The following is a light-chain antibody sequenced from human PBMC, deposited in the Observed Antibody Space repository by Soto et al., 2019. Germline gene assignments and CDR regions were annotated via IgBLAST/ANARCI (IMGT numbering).Light chain of an antibody. CDR2: GNN. J-gene: IGLJ1*01. Sequence: QSVLTQPPSVSGAPGQRVTISCTGSSSNIGAGYDVHWYQQLPGTAPKLLIYGNNNRPSGVPDRFSGSKSGTSVSLAITGLQAEDEADYYCQSYDNSLSGYNYVFGTGTKVTVL. CDR1: SSNIGAGYD. V-gene: IGLV1-40*01. CDR3: QSYDNSLSGYNYV.